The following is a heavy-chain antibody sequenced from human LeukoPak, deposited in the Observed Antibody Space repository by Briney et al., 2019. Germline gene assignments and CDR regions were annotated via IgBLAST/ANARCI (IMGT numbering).Heavy chain of an antibody. D-gene: IGHD3/OR15-3a*01. CDR2: ISDSGGST. V-gene: IGHV3-23*01. CDR1: GITLSNYG. J-gene: IGHJ4*02. CDR3: AKRGVVIRVILVGFHKAAYYFES. Sequence: GGSLRLSCAVSGITLSNYGMSWVRQAPGKGLEWVAGISDSGGSTNYADPVKGRFTISRDNPKNTLYLQMNSLRAEDTAVYFCAKRGVVIRVILVGFHKAAYYFESWGQGALVTVSS.